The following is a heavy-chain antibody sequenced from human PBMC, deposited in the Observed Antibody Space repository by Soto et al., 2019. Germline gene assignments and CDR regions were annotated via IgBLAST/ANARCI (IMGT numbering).Heavy chain of an antibody. CDR3: ARCNRGDAFDI. Sequence: QVQLQASGPGLVKPSQTLSLTCTVSGGSVSSGGYYGSGSRQHPGKGLEWIGFIYYSGSTFYNPSLKSRVTISVDTSKNQFSLRLRSVTAADTAVYYCARCNRGDAFDIWGQGTMVTVSS. V-gene: IGHV4-31*03. CDR1: GGSVSSGGYY. CDR2: IYYSGST. J-gene: IGHJ3*02.